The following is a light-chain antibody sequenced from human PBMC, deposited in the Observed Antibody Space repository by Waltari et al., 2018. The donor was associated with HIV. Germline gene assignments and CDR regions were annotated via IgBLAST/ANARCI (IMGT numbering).Light chain of an antibody. CDR1: LGVNGY. CDR3: QQLRT. V-gene: IGKV1-9*01. CDR2: GTS. J-gene: IGKJ1*01. Sequence: DIQLSQSLSFLSASAGDRVIITCRASLGVNGYVAWYQQKPGKAPKLLIYGTSILQGGVPSRFTGRGSGTEFTLTINSLQPEYSATYYCQQLRTFGQGTNVEIK.